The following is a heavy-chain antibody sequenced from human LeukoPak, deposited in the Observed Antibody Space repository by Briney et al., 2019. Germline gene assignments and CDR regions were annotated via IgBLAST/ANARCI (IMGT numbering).Heavy chain of an antibody. CDR3: ARTTVTTSNRWFDP. D-gene: IGHD4-17*01. J-gene: IGHJ5*02. CDR1: GGSISSGGYY. V-gene: IGHV4-31*03. CDR2: IYYSGST. Sequence: SETLSLTCTVSGGSISSGGYYWSWIRQHPGKGLEWIGYIYYSGSTYYNPSLKSRVTISVDTSKNQFSLKLSSVTAVDTAVYYCARTTVTTSNRWFDPWGQGTLVTVSS.